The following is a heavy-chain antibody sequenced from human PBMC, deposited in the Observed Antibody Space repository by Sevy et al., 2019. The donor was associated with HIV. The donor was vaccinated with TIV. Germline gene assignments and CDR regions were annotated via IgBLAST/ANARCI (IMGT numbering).Heavy chain of an antibody. CDR2: ISGSGGST. CDR1: GFTFSSYA. D-gene: IGHD3-9*01. Sequence: GGSLRLSCAASGFTFSSYAMSWVRQAPGKGLEWISAISGSGGSTYYADSVKGRFTISRDNSKNKLYLQMNSLRTEDMAVYYCPKHVLRYSTFDPWGQGTLVTVSS. J-gene: IGHJ5*02. CDR3: PKHVLRYSTFDP. V-gene: IGHV3-23*01.